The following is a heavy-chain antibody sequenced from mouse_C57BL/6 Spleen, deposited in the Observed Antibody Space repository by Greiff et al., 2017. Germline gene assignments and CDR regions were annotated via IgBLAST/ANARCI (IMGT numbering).Heavy chain of an antibody. V-gene: IGHV1-50*01. D-gene: IGHD2-4*01. CDR1: GYTFTSYW. CDR3: ARGEFSLMIRAWFAY. CDR2: IDPSDSYT. Sequence: QVQLQQPGAELVKPGASVKLSCKASGYTFTSYWMQWVKQRPGQGLEWIGEIDPSDSYTNYNQKFKGKATLTVDTSSSTAYMQLSSLTSEDSAVYYCARGEFSLMIRAWFAYWGQGTLVTVSA. J-gene: IGHJ3*01.